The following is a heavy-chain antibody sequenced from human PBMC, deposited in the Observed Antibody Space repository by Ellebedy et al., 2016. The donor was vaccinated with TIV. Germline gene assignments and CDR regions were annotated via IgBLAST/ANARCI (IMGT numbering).Heavy chain of an antibody. J-gene: IGHJ2*01. CDR3: ARGAETAVIGYWYFDL. CDR2: IYHSGST. D-gene: IGHD2-2*01. Sequence: SETLSLTCAVSGGSINSGGYSWSWIRQPPGKGLEWIGYIYHSGSTYYNPSLKSRVTISIDRSKNHFSLKLSSVTAADTAVYYCARGAETAVIGYWYFDLWGRGTLVTVSS. V-gene: IGHV4-30-2*01. CDR1: GGSINSGGYS.